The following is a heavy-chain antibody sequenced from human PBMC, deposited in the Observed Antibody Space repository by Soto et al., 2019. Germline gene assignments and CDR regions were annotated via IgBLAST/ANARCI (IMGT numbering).Heavy chain of an antibody. J-gene: IGHJ6*02. Sequence: ASVKVSCKASGYTFTSYAMHWVRQAPGQRLEWMGWINAGNGNTKYSQKFQGRVTITRDTSASTAYMELSSLRSEDTAVYYCARDWLNGRAAARGYYYGMDVWGQGTTVTVSS. CDR2: INAGNGNT. V-gene: IGHV1-3*01. D-gene: IGHD6-13*01. CDR1: GYTFTSYA. CDR3: ARDWLNGRAAARGYYYGMDV.